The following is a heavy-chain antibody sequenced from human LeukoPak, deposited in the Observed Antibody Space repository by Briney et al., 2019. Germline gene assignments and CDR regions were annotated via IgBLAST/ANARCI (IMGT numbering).Heavy chain of an antibody. CDR1: GFTFSSYS. J-gene: IGHJ4*02. CDR2: ISSSSSTI. V-gene: IGHV3-48*01. Sequence: GRSLRLSCAASGFTFSSYSMNLVRQAPGKGLEWVSYISSSSSTIYYADSVKGRFTISRDNARNSLCLQMNSLRAEDTAVYYYARMTTVRYFDYWGQGTLVTVSS. CDR3: ARMTTVRYFDY. D-gene: IGHD4-17*01.